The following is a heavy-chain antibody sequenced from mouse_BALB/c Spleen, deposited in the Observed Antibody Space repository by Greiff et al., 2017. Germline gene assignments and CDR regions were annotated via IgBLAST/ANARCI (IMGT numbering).Heavy chain of an antibody. CDR3: ARADSWGYDYFDY. CDR1: GFTFSDYG. Sequence: DVKLVESGGGLVQPGGSRKLSCAASGFTFSDYGMAWVRQAPGKGPEWVAFISNLAYSIYYADTVTGRFTISRENAKNTLYLEMSSLRSEDTAMYYCARADSWGYDYFDYWGQGTTLTVSS. CDR2: ISNLAYSI. J-gene: IGHJ2*01. D-gene: IGHD3-2*01. V-gene: IGHV5-15*02.